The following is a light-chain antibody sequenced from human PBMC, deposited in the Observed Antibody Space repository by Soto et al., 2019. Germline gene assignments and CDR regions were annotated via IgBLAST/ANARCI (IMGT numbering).Light chain of an antibody. Sequence: IQFTQSPSSLSASIGDRVTITCRASQDINSYLAWYQQKPGKAPNLLIYEASILQRGVPSRFSGSISGTDFTLTISSXQAEDFATYYCQQTRSYPSTFGGGTKVDTK. CDR1: QDINSY. V-gene: IGKV1-9*01. CDR3: QQTRSYPST. CDR2: EAS. J-gene: IGKJ4*01.